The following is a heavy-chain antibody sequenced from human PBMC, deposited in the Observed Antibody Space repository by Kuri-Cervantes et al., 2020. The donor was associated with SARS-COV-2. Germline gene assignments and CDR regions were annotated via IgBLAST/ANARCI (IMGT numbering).Heavy chain of an antibody. J-gene: IGHJ5*02. D-gene: IGHD6-13*01. V-gene: IGHV3-21*01. CDR3: ARDGGAAAGPSNWFDP. CDR2: ISSSSSYI. CDR1: GFTFSSYS. Sequence: AGCLRLACVVAGFTFSSYSMNWVRQAPGKGLEWVSSISSSSSYIYYADSVKGRFTIDRDNAKNSLYLQMNRLRAEDTAVYYCARDGGAAAGPSNWFDPWGQGTLVTVSS.